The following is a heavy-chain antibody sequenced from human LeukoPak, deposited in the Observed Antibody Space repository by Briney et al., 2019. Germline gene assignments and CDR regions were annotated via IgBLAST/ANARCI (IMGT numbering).Heavy chain of an antibody. J-gene: IGHJ5*02. Sequence: PGGSLRLSCAASGFTFDDYAMHWVRQAPGKGPVWVSLISNDESTIIYADSVKGRFTISRDNAKNTLYLQMSSLRAEDTAVYYCARDVGTWGQGTLVTVSS. D-gene: IGHD7-27*01. V-gene: IGHV3-74*01. CDR3: ARDVGT. CDR1: GFTFDDYA. CDR2: ISNDESTI.